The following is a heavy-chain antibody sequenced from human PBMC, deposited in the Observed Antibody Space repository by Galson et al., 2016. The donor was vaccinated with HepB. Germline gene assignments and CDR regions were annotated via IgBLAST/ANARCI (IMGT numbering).Heavy chain of an antibody. D-gene: IGHD1-1*01. V-gene: IGHV3-9*01. CDR1: GFTFADSA. CDR2: INWNSNSI. CDR3: VSAGLSGNWDDWYFEL. J-gene: IGHJ2*01. Sequence: SLRLSCAASGFTFADSAMHWVRQTPGKGLEWVSGINWNSNSIAYDDAVEGRFTITRDNTRNSLYLQLDSLTVGDTAVYYCVSAGLSGNWDDWYFELWGRGTLVTVSS.